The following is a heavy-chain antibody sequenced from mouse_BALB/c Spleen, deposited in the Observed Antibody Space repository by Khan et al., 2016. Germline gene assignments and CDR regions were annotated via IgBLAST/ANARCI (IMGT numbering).Heavy chain of an antibody. D-gene: IGHD2-2*01. Sequence: QVQLKQSGAELVRPGSSVKISCKASGYAFSSYWMNWVKQRPGQGLEWIGQIYPGDGDTNYNGKFKGKATLTADKSSSTAYMQLSSLTSEDSAVYFCEREGYGYSTFAYWGQGTLVTVSA. CDR1: GYAFSSYW. J-gene: IGHJ3*01. V-gene: IGHV1-80*01. CDR2: IYPGDGDT. CDR3: EREGYGYSTFAY.